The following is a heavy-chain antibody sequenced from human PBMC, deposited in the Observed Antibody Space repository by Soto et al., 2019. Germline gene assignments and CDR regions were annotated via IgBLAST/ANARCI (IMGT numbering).Heavy chain of an antibody. CDR3: TRGFCNSSSCYANWFDP. V-gene: IGHV3-66*01. D-gene: IGHD2-2*01. CDR2: IYIGGGT. CDR1: GFAVGSNY. J-gene: IGHJ5*02. Sequence: EVQLVESGGGLVRPGGSVRLSCAASGFAVGSNYMSWVRQAPGKGLEWVSLIYIGGGTHYADSVKGRFTISRDNSKNTLYLQVNSLRAEDTAVYHCTRGFCNSSSCYANWFDPWGRGTLVTVSS.